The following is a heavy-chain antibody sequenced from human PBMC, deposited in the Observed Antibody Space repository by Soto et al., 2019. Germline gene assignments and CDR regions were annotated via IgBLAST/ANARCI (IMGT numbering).Heavy chain of an antibody. V-gene: IGHV4-31*03. CDR2: IYYSGST. CDR1: GGSISSGGYY. J-gene: IGHJ4*02. Sequence: SETLSLTCTVSGGSISSGGYYWSWIRQHPGKGLEWIGYIYYSGSTYYNPSLKSRVTISVDTSKNQFSLKLSSVTAADTAVYYCARDRLTQQLVHYFDYWGQGTLVTVSS. D-gene: IGHD6-13*01. CDR3: ARDRLTQQLVHYFDY.